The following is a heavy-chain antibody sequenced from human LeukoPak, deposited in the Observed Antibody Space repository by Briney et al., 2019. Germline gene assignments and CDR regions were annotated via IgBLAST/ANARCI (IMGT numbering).Heavy chain of an antibody. D-gene: IGHD4-17*01. CDR1: GFTFSTYG. J-gene: IGHJ4*02. CDR3: AKARGLDYGDYVIFDY. CDR2: ISQSGGDT. V-gene: IGHV3-23*01. Sequence: QTGGSLRLSCSTSGFTFSTYGMSWVRQAPGKGLEWVSSISQSGGDTYYADSVKGRFTISRDNSKSTLYLQLNSLRAEDTAVYYCAKARGLDYGDYVIFDYWGQGTPVTVSS.